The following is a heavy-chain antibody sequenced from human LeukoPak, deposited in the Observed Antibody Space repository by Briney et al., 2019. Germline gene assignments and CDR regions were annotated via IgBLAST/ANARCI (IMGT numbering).Heavy chain of an antibody. CDR3: AKVYSSYANWFDP. CDR1: GFTFSNSW. J-gene: IGHJ5*02. D-gene: IGHD2-8*01. Sequence: PGGSLRLSCAASGFTFSNSWMIWVRQAPGKGLQWVASIKQDGSGEYYVGSVRGRFTISRDNAKSSLYLQMNSLRVEDTAIYYCAKVYSSYANWFDPWGQGALVTVSS. CDR2: IKQDGSGE. V-gene: IGHV3-7*05.